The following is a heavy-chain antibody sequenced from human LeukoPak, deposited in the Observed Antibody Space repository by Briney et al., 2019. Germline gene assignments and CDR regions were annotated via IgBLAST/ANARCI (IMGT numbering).Heavy chain of an antibody. CDR2: IYYSGST. Sequence: SETLSLTCTVSGGSISSGDYYWSWIRQPPGKGLEWIGYIYYSGSTYYNPSLKSRVTISVDTSKNQFSQKLSSVTAADTAVYYCARDPGYSSSWWDGGYFDYWGQGTLVTVSS. V-gene: IGHV4-30-4*01. CDR3: ARDPGYSSSWWDGGYFDY. CDR1: GGSISSGDYY. D-gene: IGHD6-13*01. J-gene: IGHJ4*02.